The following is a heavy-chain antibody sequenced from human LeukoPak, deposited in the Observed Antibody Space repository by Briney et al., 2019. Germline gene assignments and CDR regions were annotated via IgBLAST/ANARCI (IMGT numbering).Heavy chain of an antibody. V-gene: IGHV3-7*01. J-gene: IGHJ6*03. CDR2: IKQDGSEK. D-gene: IGHD6-6*01. CDR3: SSGAAPTAPYYYYMDV. CDR1: GFTFSSYW. Sequence: GGSLRLSCAASGFTFSSYWMSWVRQAPGKGLEWVANIKQDGSEKYYVDSVKGRFTISRDNAKNSLYLQMNSLRAEDTAVYYCSSGAAPTAPYYYYMDVWGKGTTVTVSS.